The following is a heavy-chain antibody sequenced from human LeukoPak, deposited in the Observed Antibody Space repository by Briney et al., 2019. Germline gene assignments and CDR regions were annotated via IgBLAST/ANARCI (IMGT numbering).Heavy chain of an antibody. CDR1: GFTFRNYD. Sequence: PGGSLRLSCAASGFTFRNYDMHWVRQPPGKGLEWVAFIRYDGSTNYYAESVKGRFTISRDNSKNTMYLQIDSLRVEDTAVYYCAKAIALGADYWGQGTLVTVSS. CDR2: IRYDGSTN. CDR3: AKAIALGADY. V-gene: IGHV3-30*02. D-gene: IGHD1-26*01. J-gene: IGHJ4*02.